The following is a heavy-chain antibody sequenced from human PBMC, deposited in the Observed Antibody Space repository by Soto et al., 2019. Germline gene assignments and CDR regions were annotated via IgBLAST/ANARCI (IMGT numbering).Heavy chain of an antibody. D-gene: IGHD5-12*01. CDR1: GGSVSTYY. J-gene: IGHJ4*02. CDR2: IYYSGST. V-gene: IGHV4-59*08. CDR3: ARHGGYSHDFDY. Sequence: SETLSLTCTVSGGSVSTYYWSWIRQPPGKGLEWIGYIYYSGSTNYNPSLKSRVIISEDTSKNQVSLKVRSVTAADTAVYYCARHGGYSHDFDYWGQGTLVTVSS.